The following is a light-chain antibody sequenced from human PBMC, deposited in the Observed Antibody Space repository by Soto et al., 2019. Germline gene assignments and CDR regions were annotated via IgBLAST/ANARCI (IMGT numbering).Light chain of an antibody. J-gene: IGLJ1*01. Sequence: QSGMRQPPSASATPGQGVTISCSGSTSNIGSNYVYWYQQLPGTAPKLLIYRNNQRPSGVPDRFSGSKSGTSASLAISGLRSDDEADYFSATWDDSLKGFYVFGTGTKVTVL. CDR3: ATWDDSLKGFYV. CDR1: TSNIGSNY. V-gene: IGLV1-47*01. CDR2: RNN.